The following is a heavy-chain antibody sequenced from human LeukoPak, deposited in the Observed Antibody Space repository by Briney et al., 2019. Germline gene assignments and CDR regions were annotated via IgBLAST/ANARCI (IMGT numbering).Heavy chain of an antibody. V-gene: IGHV3-30-3*01. CDR1: GFTFSSYA. D-gene: IGHD7-27*01. CDR3: AREGSDWGVYFDY. Sequence: GRSLRLSCAASGFTFSSYAMHWVRQAPGKGLEWVAVISYDGSNKYYADSVKGRFTISRDNSKNTLYLQMNSLRAEDTAVYYCAREGSDWGVYFDYWGQGTLVTVSS. CDR2: ISYDGSNK. J-gene: IGHJ4*02.